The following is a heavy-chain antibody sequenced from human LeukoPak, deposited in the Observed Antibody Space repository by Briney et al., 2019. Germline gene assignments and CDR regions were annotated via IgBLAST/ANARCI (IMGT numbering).Heavy chain of an antibody. V-gene: IGHV1-69*13. D-gene: IGHD3-22*01. CDR3: ARDRAGSSYYYDSSGYYEAYFDY. CDR2: VIPIFGTA. Sequence: ASVKFSCKAFGGTFTSYAISWVRQAPGQGLEWMGGVIPIFGTANYAQKFQGRVTITADESTSTAYMELSSLRSEDTAVYYCARDRAGSSYYYDSSGYYEAYFDYGGQGTLVTVSS. J-gene: IGHJ4*02. CDR1: GGTFTSYA.